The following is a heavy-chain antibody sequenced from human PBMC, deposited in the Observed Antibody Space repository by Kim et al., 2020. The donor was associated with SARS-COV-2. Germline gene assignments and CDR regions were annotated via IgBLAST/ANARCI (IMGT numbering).Heavy chain of an antibody. CDR1: GGSFSGYY. CDR3: ASPYLRYFDWFPSHAFDI. Sequence: SETLSLTCAFYGGSFSGYYWSWIRQPPGKGLEWIGEINHSGSTNYNPSLKSRVTISVDTSKNQFSLKLSSVTAADTAVYYCASPYLRYFDWFPSHAFDIWGQGTMVTVSS. V-gene: IGHV4-34*01. D-gene: IGHD3-9*01. J-gene: IGHJ3*02. CDR2: INHSGST.